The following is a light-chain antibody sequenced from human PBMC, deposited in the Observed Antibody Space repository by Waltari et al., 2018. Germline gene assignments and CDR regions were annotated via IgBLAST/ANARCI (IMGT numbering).Light chain of an antibody. CDR2: DAS. V-gene: IGKV3-15*01. CDR3: QQYNRWPPIT. CDR1: QSITTN. Sequence: EVVMTQSPATLSLSPGERATLSCRASQSITTNLAWYQHKPGQAPRLLIYDASTRATSVPARFSGSGSGTEFTLTISSLQSEDFAVYYCQQYNRWPPITFGQGRRLAIK. J-gene: IGKJ5*01.